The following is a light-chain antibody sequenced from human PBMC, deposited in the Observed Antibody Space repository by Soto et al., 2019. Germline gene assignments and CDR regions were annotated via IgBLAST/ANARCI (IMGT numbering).Light chain of an antibody. CDR1: PSVTNY. J-gene: IGKJ5*01. V-gene: IGKV3-15*01. CDR2: GAS. Sequence: EIVLTQSPATLSLSPGERATLSCRASPSVTNYLAWYQQKPGQPPRLLIYGASTRVTGVPARFSGSGSGTEFILIISSLQSEDFAVYYCQQYGSSLITFGQGTRLEIK. CDR3: QQYGSSLIT.